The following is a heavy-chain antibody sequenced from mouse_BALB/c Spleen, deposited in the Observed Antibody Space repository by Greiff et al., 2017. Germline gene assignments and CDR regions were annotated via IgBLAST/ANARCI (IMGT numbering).Heavy chain of an antibody. J-gene: IGHJ2*01. D-gene: IGHD1-1*01. CDR3: ARGDYYGSSYLDY. CDR2: INPYNDGT. V-gene: IGHV1-14*01. Sequence: EVKVVESGPELVKPGASVKMSCKASGYTFTSYVMHWVKQKPGQGLEWIGYINPYNDGTKYNEKFKGKATLTSDKSSSTAYMELSSLTSEDSAVYYCARGDYYGSSYLDYWGQGTTLTVSS. CDR1: GYTFTSYV.